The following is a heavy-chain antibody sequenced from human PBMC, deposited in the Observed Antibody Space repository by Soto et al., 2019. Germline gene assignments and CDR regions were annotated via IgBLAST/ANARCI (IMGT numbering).Heavy chain of an antibody. Sequence: ALLKVSCKASGYTFTGYYMHWVRQAPGQGLEWMGWINPNSGGTNYAQKFQGWVTMTRDTSISTAYMELSRLRSDDTAVYYCARDRGYCSGGSCAPASAFDIWGQGTMVTVSS. D-gene: IGHD2-15*01. J-gene: IGHJ3*02. V-gene: IGHV1-2*04. CDR1: GYTFTGYY. CDR3: ARDRGYCSGGSCAPASAFDI. CDR2: INPNSGGT.